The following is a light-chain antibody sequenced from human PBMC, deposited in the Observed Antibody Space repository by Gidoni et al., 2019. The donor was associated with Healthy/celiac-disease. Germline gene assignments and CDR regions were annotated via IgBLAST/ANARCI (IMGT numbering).Light chain of an antibody. V-gene: IGKV3-20*01. CDR1: QSGRRSY. Sequence: EIVLTQSPGTLSLSPGERATLSGRASQSGRRSYLAWYQQKPGQAPRLLIDGASSRATGIPDRFSGSGSGTDFTLTISRLEPEDFAVYYCQQYGSSPNTFGQGTKLEIK. CDR3: QQYGSSPNT. J-gene: IGKJ2*01. CDR2: GAS.